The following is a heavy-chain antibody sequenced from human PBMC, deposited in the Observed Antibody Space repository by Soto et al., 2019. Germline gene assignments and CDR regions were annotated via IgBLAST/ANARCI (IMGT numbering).Heavy chain of an antibody. J-gene: IGHJ6*02. Sequence: GASVKVSCKASGYTFTSYGISWVRQAPGQGLEWMGWISAYNGNTNYAQKLQGRVTMTTDTSTSTAYMELRSLRSDDTAVYYCARDRVGYSGYDYYYGMDVWGQGTTVTGSS. D-gene: IGHD5-12*01. CDR3: ARDRVGYSGYDYYYGMDV. CDR1: GYTFTSYG. CDR2: ISAYNGNT. V-gene: IGHV1-18*01.